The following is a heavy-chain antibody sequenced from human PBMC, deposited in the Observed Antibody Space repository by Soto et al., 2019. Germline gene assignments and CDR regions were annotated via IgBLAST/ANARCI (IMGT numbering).Heavy chain of an antibody. V-gene: IGHV3-7*02. Sequence: GGSLRLSCAAPGFTFSNSWMDWVRQAPGKGLEWVANIKADGSEKYYVDSVKGRFTISRDNAKNSLYLQMNSLRAEDTAVYYCAGGEVAATADVFDIWGQGTMVTVSS. CDR2: IKADGSEK. CDR1: GFTFSNSW. CDR3: AGGEVAATADVFDI. J-gene: IGHJ3*02. D-gene: IGHD2-15*01.